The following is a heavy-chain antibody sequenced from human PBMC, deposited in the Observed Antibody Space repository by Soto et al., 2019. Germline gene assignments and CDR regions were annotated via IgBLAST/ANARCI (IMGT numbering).Heavy chain of an antibody. V-gene: IGHV4-31*03. CDR1: GGALTSGNYY. Sequence: NLSLTCSVSGGALTSGNYYWSRIRQVSGKGLEWIGHIYVTGAVDYNQSLRDRITISQDTSERQFSLNLRLVTAADTAVYYCARLRIATNNYKWFDPWGQGTLVSVSS. CDR2: IYVTGAV. D-gene: IGHD2-21*01. CDR3: ARLRIATNNYKWFDP. J-gene: IGHJ5*02.